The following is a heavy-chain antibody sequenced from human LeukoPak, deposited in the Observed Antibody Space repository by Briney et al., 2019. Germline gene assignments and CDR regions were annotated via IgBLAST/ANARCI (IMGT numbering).Heavy chain of an antibody. CDR1: GGSISSSSYY. D-gene: IGHD6-19*01. CDR2: IYYSGST. Sequence: SETLSLTCTFSGGSISSSSYYWCWIRQPPGKGLERIGSIYYSGSTYYNPSLKSRVTISVDTSNNQFSLKLSSVTAADTAVYYCARLAGYSSGFDYWGQGTLVTVSS. V-gene: IGHV4-39*07. CDR3: ARLAGYSSGFDY. J-gene: IGHJ4*02.